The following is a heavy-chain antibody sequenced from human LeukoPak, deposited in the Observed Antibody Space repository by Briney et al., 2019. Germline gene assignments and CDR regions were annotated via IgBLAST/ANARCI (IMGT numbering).Heavy chain of an antibody. D-gene: IGHD3-9*01. J-gene: IGHJ4*02. CDR3: AGLKKGRYFDYMFDY. Sequence: SETLSLTCTVSGDSVSSTTYYCGWIRPPPGKGLEWIGNIYSTGSAYYNPSLKSRVSMSVDTSRNEFSLKMRSVTAADTSVYYCAGLKKGRYFDYMFDYWGQGTLVTASS. CDR2: IYSTGSA. V-gene: IGHV4-39*01. CDR1: GDSVSSTTYY.